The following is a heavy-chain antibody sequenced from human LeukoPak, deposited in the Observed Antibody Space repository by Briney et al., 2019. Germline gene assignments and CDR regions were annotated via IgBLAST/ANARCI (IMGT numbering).Heavy chain of an antibody. CDR3: ATVLSRLRYFMDV. Sequence: SETLSLTCSVSGRFISESSHYWAWVRQPPGKWLEWIGNTFSTGDTYYNPSLRSRATVSVDTSKNQFSLKLSSVTAADTAVHYCATVLSRLRYFMDVWGKGTTVTVSS. J-gene: IGHJ6*03. V-gene: IGHV4-39*07. CDR2: TFSTGDT. D-gene: IGHD6-6*01. CDR1: GRFISESSHY.